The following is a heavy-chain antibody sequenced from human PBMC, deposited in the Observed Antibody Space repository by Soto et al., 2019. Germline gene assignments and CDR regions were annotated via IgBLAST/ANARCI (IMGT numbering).Heavy chain of an antibody. V-gene: IGHV2-5*01. Sequence: SGPPRANPTHPLTLPCTFSGFSLRTSDVGVGWIRQPPGKALEWLALSYWNDDKRYSPSLKSRLIITQDTSKNQLGLTMTNMDPVDTATYYCAHKALGYYDFWSGYSNWFDPWGQGTLVTVSS. CDR2: SYWNDDK. CDR3: AHKALGYYDFWSGYSNWFDP. J-gene: IGHJ5*02. D-gene: IGHD3-3*01. CDR1: GFSLRTSDVG.